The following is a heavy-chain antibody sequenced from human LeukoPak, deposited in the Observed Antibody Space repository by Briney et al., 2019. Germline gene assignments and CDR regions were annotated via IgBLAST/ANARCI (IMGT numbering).Heavy chain of an antibody. CDR2: IYSGGST. CDR1: GFTVSSNY. CDR3: AREMGRAFDY. J-gene: IGHJ4*02. V-gene: IGHV3-66*01. Sequence: GGSLRLSCAASGFTVSSNYMSWVRQAPGKGLEWVSVIYSGGSTYYADSVKDRFTIARDNSKSTLQLQMNSLRAEDTAVYYCAREMGRAFDYWGQGTLVTVSS. D-gene: IGHD1-26*01.